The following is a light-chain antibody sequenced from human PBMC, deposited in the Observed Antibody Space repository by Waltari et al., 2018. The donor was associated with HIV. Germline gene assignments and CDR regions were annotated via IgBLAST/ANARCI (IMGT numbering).Light chain of an antibody. J-gene: IGLJ2*01. CDR1: SSDVGAYNY. Sequence: QSALAQPPSASGSAGQSVTISCTGTSSDVGAYNYVSWYQQHPGKSPKLIISDVTKRPAGVPDRFSGSKSGNTASLTVSGLQGEDEADYYCSSDADSDTPVVFGGGTKLTVL. CDR3: SSDADSDTPVV. V-gene: IGLV2-8*01. CDR2: DVT.